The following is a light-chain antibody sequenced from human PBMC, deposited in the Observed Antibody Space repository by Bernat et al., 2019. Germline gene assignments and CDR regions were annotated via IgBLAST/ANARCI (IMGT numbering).Light chain of an antibody. V-gene: IGKV1-9*01. J-gene: IGKJ5*01. CDR2: GAS. CDR3: QQLDNFPIT. CDR1: QVIGTY. Sequence: DIQLTQSPSFLSASVGDRVTITCRASQVIGTYLAWYHQKPGKAPHLLIYGASTFQSGVPSRFSGSGSGTEFTLTISSLQPEDSATYYCQQLDNFPITFGQGTRLEIK.